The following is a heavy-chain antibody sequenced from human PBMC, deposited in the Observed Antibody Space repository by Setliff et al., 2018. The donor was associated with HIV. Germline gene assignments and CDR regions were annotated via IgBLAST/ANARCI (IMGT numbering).Heavy chain of an antibody. CDR3: AMGLSSGWYGYWYFDL. CDR2: IYTSGST. Sequence: SSETLSLTCPVADGSISSGSYYWSWIRQPAGKGLAWIEHIYTSGSTTYNPCLKNRVTISVATSKNQFSLKLSSVTAADTAVYYCAMGLSSGWYGYWYFDLWGRGTLVTVSS. J-gene: IGHJ2*01. CDR1: DGSISSGSYY. V-gene: IGHV4-61*09. D-gene: IGHD6-19*01.